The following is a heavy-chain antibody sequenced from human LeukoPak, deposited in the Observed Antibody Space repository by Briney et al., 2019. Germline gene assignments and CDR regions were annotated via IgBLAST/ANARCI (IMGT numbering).Heavy chain of an antibody. CDR3: AKASWVSNADAVL. CDR1: GFTFSSYS. CDR2: ISSSSSYI. J-gene: IGHJ4*02. V-gene: IGHV3-21*04. D-gene: IGHD1-1*01. Sequence: GGSLRLSCAASGFTFSSYSMNWVRQAPGKGLEWVSSISSSSSYIYYADSVKGRFTISRDNAKNSLYLQMNSLRAEDTAVYYCAKASWVSNADAVLWGQGTVVTVS.